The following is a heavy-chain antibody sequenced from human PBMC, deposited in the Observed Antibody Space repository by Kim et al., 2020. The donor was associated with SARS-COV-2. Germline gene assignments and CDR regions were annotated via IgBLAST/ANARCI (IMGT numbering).Heavy chain of an antibody. CDR1: GYTFTNYA. V-gene: IGHV7-4-1*02. J-gene: IGHJ4*02. Sequence: ASVKVSCKASGYTFTNYAMNWVRQAPGQGLEWMGWINTNTGNPTYAQGFTGRFVFSLDTSVTTAYLQISSLKAEDTAVYYCARVPVYGDYTTGYYLDYWGEGTLVTVPS. CDR3: ARVPVYGDYTTGYYLDY. CDR2: INTNTGNP. D-gene: IGHD4-17*01.